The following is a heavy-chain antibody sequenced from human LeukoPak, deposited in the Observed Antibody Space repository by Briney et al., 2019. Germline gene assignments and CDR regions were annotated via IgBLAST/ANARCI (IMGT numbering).Heavy chain of an antibody. J-gene: IGHJ4*02. D-gene: IGHD6-6*01. CDR1: GGSISSGSYY. Sequence: SETLSLTCTVSGGSISSGSYYWSWIRQPAGKGLEWIGRIYTSGSTNYNPSLKSRVTISVDTSKNQFSLKLSSVTAADTAVYYCASGYSSSSTDFPIDYWGQGTLDTVSS. V-gene: IGHV4-61*02. CDR2: IYTSGST. CDR3: ASGYSSSSTDFPIDY.